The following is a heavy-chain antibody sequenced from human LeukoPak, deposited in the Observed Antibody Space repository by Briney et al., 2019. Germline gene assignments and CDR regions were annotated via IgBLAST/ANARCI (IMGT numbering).Heavy chain of an antibody. CDR3: AKDIEPSVYYDILTGYCLDY. J-gene: IGHJ4*02. Sequence: PGGSLRLSCAASGFTFSSYGMHWVRQAPGKGLEWVAFIRYDGSNKYYADSVKGRFTISRDNSKNTLYLQMNSLRAEDTAVYYCAKDIEPSVYYDILTGYCLDYWGQGTLVTVSS. V-gene: IGHV3-30*02. CDR2: IRYDGSNK. D-gene: IGHD3-9*01. CDR1: GFTFSSYG.